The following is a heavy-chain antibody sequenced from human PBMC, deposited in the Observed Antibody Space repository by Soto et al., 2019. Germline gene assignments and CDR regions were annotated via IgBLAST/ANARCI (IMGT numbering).Heavy chain of an antibody. J-gene: IGHJ4*02. CDR2: ISRSGGNT. CDR3: TTDRMD. Sequence: GGSLRLSCAVSGFTFSTYAMSWVRQAPGKGLEWVSAISRSGGNTYYADSVKGRFTISRDNSKNTLYLQMNSLRAEDTAVYYCTTDRMDWGQGTLVTVSS. V-gene: IGHV3-23*01. CDR1: GFTFSTYA.